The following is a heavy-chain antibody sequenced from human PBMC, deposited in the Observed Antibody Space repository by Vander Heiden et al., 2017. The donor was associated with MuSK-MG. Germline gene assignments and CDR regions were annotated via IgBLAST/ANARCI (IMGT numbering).Heavy chain of an antibody. D-gene: IGHD3-22*01. J-gene: IGHJ5*02. CDR2: IYPGDSDT. CDR1: GYRFTSYW. V-gene: IGHV5-51*01. Sequence: EVQLVQSGAEVKKPGASLKISCKGSGYRFTSYWIGWVRQMPGKGLEWMGIIYPGDSDTRYSPSFQGQVTISADKSISTAYLQWSSLKASDTAMYYCARERYDSSGYYQHGFDPWGQGTLVTVSS. CDR3: ARERYDSSGYYQHGFDP.